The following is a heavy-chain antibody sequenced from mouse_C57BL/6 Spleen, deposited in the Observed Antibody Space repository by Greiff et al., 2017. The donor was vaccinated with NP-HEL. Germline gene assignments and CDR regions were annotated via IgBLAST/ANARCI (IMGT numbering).Heavy chain of an antibody. CDR3: AGYDYDGFAY. Sequence: EVKLEESGPGLVKPSQSLSLTCSVTGYSITSGYYWNWIRQFPGNKLEWMGYISYDGSTNYNPSLKNRTPITRDTSKNQLFLKLNSVTTEDTASYYCAGYDYDGFAYWGQGTLVTVSA. CDR2: ISYDGST. V-gene: IGHV3-6*01. J-gene: IGHJ3*01. D-gene: IGHD2-4*01. CDR1: GYSITSGYY.